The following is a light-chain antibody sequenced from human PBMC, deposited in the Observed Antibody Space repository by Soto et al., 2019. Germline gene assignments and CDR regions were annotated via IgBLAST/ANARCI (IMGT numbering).Light chain of an antibody. J-gene: IGKJ4*01. CDR2: KAS. V-gene: IGKV1-5*03. CDR3: QQYKAYPLT. Sequence: DIQMTQSPSTLSASVGDRVTITCRASQSISTWLAWYQQKPGKAPKLLIYKASNLEGGVPSRFSGSGSGTEFTITISGLQPDDFATYYCQQYKAYPLTFGGGTTVEIK. CDR1: QSISTW.